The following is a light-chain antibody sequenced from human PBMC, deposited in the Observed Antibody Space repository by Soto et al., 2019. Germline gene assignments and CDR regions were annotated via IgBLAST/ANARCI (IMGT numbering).Light chain of an antibody. CDR3: NSYATGNTRV. J-gene: IGLJ1*01. V-gene: IGLV2-14*01. Sequence: QSVLTQPAAVSGSPGQSITISCTGSSSEIGDYDSVSWYQQHPDKAPKVLISEVSNRPSGVSHRFSGSKSGNTASLTISGLQAEDEADYYCNSYATGNTRVFGTGTKVTVL. CDR1: SSEIGDYDS. CDR2: EVS.